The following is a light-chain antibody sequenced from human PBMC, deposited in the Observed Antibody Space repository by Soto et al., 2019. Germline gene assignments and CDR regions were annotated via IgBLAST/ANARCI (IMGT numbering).Light chain of an antibody. CDR2: GAS. Sequence: EIVMTQSPATLSVSPGERATLSCRASQSVSGNLAWYQQKPGQPPRLLIYGASTRATGIPDRFSGSGSGTEFTLTISSLQSEDFEVYYCQQYNNWTLTFSGGTKGEIK. CDR1: QSVSGN. CDR3: QQYNNWTLT. V-gene: IGKV3-15*01. J-gene: IGKJ4*01.